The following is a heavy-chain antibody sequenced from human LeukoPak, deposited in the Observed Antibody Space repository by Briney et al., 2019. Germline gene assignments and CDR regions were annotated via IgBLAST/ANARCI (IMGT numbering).Heavy chain of an antibody. Sequence: SETLSLTCAVYGGSFSGYYWSWIRQPPGKGLEWIGEINHSGSTNYNPSLKSRVTMSVDTSKNQFSLKLSSVTAADTAVYYCARDRGSYYYGSGSYSPFDYWGQGTLVTVSS. CDR2: INHSGST. V-gene: IGHV4-34*01. CDR1: GGSFSGYY. CDR3: ARDRGSYYYGSGSYSPFDY. D-gene: IGHD3-10*01. J-gene: IGHJ4*02.